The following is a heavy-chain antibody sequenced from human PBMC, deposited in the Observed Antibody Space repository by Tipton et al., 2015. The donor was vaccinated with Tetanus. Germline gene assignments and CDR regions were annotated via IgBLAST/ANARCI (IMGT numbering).Heavy chain of an antibody. J-gene: IGHJ6*02. CDR2: IYFSGHT. V-gene: IGHV4-59*08. CDR3: ARHSGWYNFYNGMDV. CDR1: GGSINSYY. D-gene: IGHD6-19*01. Sequence: TLSLTCTVSGGSINSYYWSWLRLPPGEALEWIGYIYFSGHTKYSPSLNSRVTMSVDTSNNQFSLRLTSVNEADTAIYYCARHSGWYNFYNGMDVWGQGTTVTVSS.